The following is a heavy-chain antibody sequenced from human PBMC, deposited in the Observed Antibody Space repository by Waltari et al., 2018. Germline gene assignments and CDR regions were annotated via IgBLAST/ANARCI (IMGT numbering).Heavy chain of an antibody. D-gene: IGHD2-15*01. CDR1: GYSISNHYY. Sequence: QMHLQESGHGLVKPSETLSLNCALPGYSISNHYYWAWIRQSPEKGLEWMGAIHHTGTTYYNPSLNSRITMSVDTPNNQFSLKLNSVTAADTAVYYCARGGYHPANFDFWGQGILVTVSS. CDR3: ARGGYHPANFDF. J-gene: IGHJ4*02. CDR2: IHHTGTT. V-gene: IGHV4-38-2*01.